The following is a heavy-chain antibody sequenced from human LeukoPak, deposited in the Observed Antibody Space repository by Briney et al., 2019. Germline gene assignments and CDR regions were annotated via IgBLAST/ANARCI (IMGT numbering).Heavy chain of an antibody. Sequence: GGSLRLSCAASGFTFSSYDMHWVRQATGKGLEWVSAIGTAGDTYYPGSVKGRFTISRDNAKNSLYLQMNSLRAEDTAVYYCARDVRGSSPGFDYWGQGTLVTVSS. J-gene: IGHJ4*02. D-gene: IGHD1-26*01. CDR1: GFTFSSYD. V-gene: IGHV3-13*04. CDR3: ARDVRGSSPGFDY. CDR2: IGTAGDT.